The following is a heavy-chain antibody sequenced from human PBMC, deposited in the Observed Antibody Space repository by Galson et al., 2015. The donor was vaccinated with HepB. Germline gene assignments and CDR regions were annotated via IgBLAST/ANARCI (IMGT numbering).Heavy chain of an antibody. Sequence: SLRLSCAASEFTFSSYRMNWVRQAPGKGLELVSYISSSTSNMYYADSVKGRFTISRDNAKNSLYLQMNSPRAGDTAVYYCARCEDTAMEADAFDIWGQGTMVTVSS. D-gene: IGHD5-18*01. CDR3: ARCEDTAMEADAFDI. J-gene: IGHJ3*02. CDR2: ISSSTSNM. V-gene: IGHV3-21*01. CDR1: EFTFSSYR.